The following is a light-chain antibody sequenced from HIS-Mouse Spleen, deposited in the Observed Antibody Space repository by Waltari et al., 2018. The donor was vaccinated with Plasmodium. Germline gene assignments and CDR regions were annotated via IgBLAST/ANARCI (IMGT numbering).Light chain of an antibody. Sequence: DVVMTQSPLSLPVTLGQPASISCRSSQSLVYSDGNTYLNWFKQRPGQSPRRLIYKVSSRDSGVPDRFSGSGSGTDFTLKISRVEAEDVGVYYCMQGTHWPPFTFGPGTKVDIK. CDR1: QSLVYSDGNTY. CDR3: MQGTHWPPFT. J-gene: IGKJ3*01. CDR2: KVS. V-gene: IGKV2-30*01.